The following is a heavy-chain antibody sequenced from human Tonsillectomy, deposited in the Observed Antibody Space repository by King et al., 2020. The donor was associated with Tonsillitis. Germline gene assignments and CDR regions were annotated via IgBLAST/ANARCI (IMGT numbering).Heavy chain of an antibody. CDR3: ARAMYYYDSSGYYYRGYYFDY. D-gene: IGHD3-22*01. CDR2: INAGNGNT. J-gene: IGHJ4*02. Sequence: QLVQSGAEVKKPGASVKVSCKASGYTFTSYAMHWVRQAPGQRLEWMGWINAGNGNTKYSQKFQGRVTITRDTSASTAYMELSSLRSEDTALYYCARAMYYYDSSGYYYRGYYFDYWGQGTLVTVSS. CDR1: GYTFTSYA. V-gene: IGHV1-3*01.